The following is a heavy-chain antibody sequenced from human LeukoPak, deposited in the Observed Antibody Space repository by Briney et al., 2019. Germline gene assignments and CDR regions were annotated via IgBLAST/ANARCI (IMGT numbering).Heavy chain of an antibody. D-gene: IGHD3-3*01. CDR2: IYSSGII. J-gene: IGHJ4*02. Sequence: SETLSLTCTVSGGSISSYYWSWIRQPAGKAPEWIGRIYSSGIINYNPSLKSRVTMSLDNSKNQLSLKLSYVTAADTAVYYCARDTGKSGYPDYWGQGTLVTVSS. CDR3: ARDTGKSGYPDY. CDR1: GGSISSYY. V-gene: IGHV4-4*07.